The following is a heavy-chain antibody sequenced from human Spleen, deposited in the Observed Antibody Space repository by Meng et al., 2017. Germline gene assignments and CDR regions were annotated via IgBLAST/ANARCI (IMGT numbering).Heavy chain of an antibody. D-gene: IGHD6-13*01. V-gene: IGHV4-34*01. Sequence: QVQLQQWGAGLLKPSETLSLTCAVNGGSFSGYYWSWIRQPPGKGLEWIGEINHRGSTSYNPSLKSRVIISGDTSKNQFSLKLSSVTGADTAVYYCARGQLASSTFSATNWFDPWGQGTLVTVSS. CDR2: INHRGST. CDR1: GGSFSGYY. CDR3: ARGQLASSTFSATNWFDP. J-gene: IGHJ5*02.